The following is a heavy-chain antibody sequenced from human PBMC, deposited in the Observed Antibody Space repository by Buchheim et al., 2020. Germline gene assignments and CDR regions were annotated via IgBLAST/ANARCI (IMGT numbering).Heavy chain of an antibody. CDR3: ARGDGDYYDSSGYHPADNWFDP. Sequence: QVQLQQWGAGLLKPSETLSLTCAVYGGSFSGYYWSWIRQPPGKGLEWIGEINHSGSTNYNPSLTSRVTISVDTSKNQFSLTLSSVTAADTAVYYCARGDGDYYDSSGYHPADNWFDPWGQGTL. CDR2: INHSGST. J-gene: IGHJ5*02. D-gene: IGHD3-22*01. V-gene: IGHV4-34*01. CDR1: GGSFSGYY.